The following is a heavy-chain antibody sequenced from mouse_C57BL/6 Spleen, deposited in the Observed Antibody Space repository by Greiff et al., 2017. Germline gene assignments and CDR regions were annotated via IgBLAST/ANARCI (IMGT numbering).Heavy chain of an antibody. CDR1: GFTFSSYG. J-gene: IGHJ1*03. V-gene: IGHV5-6*01. Sequence: VQLVESGGDLVKPGGSLKLSCAASGFTFSSYGMSWVRQTPDKRLEWVATISSGGSYTYYPDSVKGRFTISRDNAKNTLYLQMSSLKSEDTAMYYCARGGYFDVWGTGTTVTVSS. CDR3: ARGGYFDV. CDR2: ISSGGSYT.